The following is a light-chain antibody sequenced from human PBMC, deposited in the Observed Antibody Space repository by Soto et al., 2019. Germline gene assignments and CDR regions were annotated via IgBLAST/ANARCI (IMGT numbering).Light chain of an antibody. Sequence: EIVLTQSPGTLSLSPGERATLSCRASQSVSGTHLAWYQQKPGQAPRLLIHGASSRATGIPDRFSGRGSGTDFTLTISRLEPEDFAVYYCQQYGRSSTFGQGTKVEIK. CDR3: QQYGRSST. V-gene: IGKV3-20*01. CDR1: QSVSGTH. CDR2: GAS. J-gene: IGKJ1*01.